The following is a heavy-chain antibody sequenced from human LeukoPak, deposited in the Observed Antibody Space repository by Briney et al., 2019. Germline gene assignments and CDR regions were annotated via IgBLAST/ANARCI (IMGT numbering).Heavy chain of an antibody. CDR3: ARDWPSGWQQLPDYDAVDI. CDR2: ISGGGGDT. CDR1: EFTVNSNY. Sequence: GGSLRLSCAASEFTVNSNYMIWVRQPPGKGLEWVSSISGGGGDTYYADSVKGRFTISRDNSKNPLCLQMNSLRAEDTAVYYCARDWPSGWQQLPDYDAVDIWGQGTMVTVSS. V-gene: IGHV3-23*01. J-gene: IGHJ3*02. D-gene: IGHD6-13*01.